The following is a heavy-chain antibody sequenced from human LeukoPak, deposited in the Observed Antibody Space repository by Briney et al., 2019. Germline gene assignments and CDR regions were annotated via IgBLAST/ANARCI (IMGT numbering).Heavy chain of an antibody. D-gene: IGHD2/OR15-2a*01. V-gene: IGHV3-11*01. CDR3: AKDAAVEEYYYFDY. Sequence: GGSLRLSCAASGITFSDYYISWIRQAPGKGLEWVSYISSFGSTIYYADSVKGRFTISRDNAKHSLYLQMNSLRAEDTAVYYCAKDAAVEEYYYFDYWGQGTLVTVSS. J-gene: IGHJ4*02. CDR1: GITFSDYY. CDR2: ISSFGSTI.